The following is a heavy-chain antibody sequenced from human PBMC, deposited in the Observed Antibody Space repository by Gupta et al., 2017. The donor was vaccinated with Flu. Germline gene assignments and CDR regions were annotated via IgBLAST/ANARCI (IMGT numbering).Heavy chain of an antibody. D-gene: IGHD3-9*01. CDR1: GSTSINYA. V-gene: IGHV3-23*01. CDR3: AKHYPTSTPHYNKAVDV. CDR2: IAAIKSAT. Sequence: EVQLLESGGGVVQPGGSLRLSCAASGSTSINYAMTWVRQAPGKGLEWVSAIAAIKSATYYEDYVKGRFTISRDSSTNTLFMQMSSLRVEDTAIYYCAKHYPTSTPHYNKAVDVWGQGTTVTVSS. J-gene: IGHJ6*02.